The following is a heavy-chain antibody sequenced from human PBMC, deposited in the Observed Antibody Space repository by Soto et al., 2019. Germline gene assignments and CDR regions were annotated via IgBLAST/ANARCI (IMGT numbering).Heavy chain of an antibody. CDR1: GFTFSRYW. CDR2: IKQDGRER. CDR3: ARTYAEDLPLDYYGLDV. J-gene: IGHJ6*02. D-gene: IGHD2-15*01. Sequence: GGSLRLSCAASGFTFSRYWMTWVRQAPGKGLEWVANIKQDGRERYYVDAVKGRFTISRDDAKNSLYLQMNSLRAEDTAVYYCARTYAEDLPLDYYGLDVWGQGTTVTVSS. V-gene: IGHV3-7*05.